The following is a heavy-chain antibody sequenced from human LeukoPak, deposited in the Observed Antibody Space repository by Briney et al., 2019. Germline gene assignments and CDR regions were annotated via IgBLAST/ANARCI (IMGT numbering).Heavy chain of an antibody. CDR3: ARSDYDYVWGSYRFSAFDI. CDR1: GYSISSGYY. CDR2: IYHSGST. V-gene: IGHV4-38-2*02. Sequence: SETLSLTCTVSGYSISSGYYWGWIRQPPGKGLEWIGSIYHSGSTYYNPSLKSRVTISVDTSKNQFSLKLSSVTAADTAVYYCARSDYDYVWGSYRFSAFDIWGQGTMVTVSS. J-gene: IGHJ3*02. D-gene: IGHD3-16*02.